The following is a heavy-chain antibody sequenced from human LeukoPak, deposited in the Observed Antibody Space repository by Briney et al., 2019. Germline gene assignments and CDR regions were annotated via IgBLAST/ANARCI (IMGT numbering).Heavy chain of an antibody. CDR1: GYTFTDYY. V-gene: IGHV1-2*02. D-gene: IGHD2-2*01. Sequence: GASVKVSCKASGYTFTDYYMHWVRQAPGQGFEWMGWINPNDGDTNYAQKFQGRVTMTRDTSISTAHMEVSRLRSDDTAVYYCARANFLYCSSTTCLFDVWGQGTTVTVSS. CDR2: INPNDGDT. CDR3: ARANFLYCSSTTCLFDV. J-gene: IGHJ6*02.